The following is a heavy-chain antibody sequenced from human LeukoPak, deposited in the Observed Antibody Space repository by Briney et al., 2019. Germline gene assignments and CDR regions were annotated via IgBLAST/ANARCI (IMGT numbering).Heavy chain of an antibody. Sequence: PGGSLRLSCAASGFTFGSYGMHWVRQAPGKGLEWVAVISYDGSNKYYADSVKGRFTISRDNSKNTLYLQMNSRRPGDTAVYYCAKSVVRFLEWLGYYYYGMDVWGQGTRVTV. CDR1: GFTFGSYG. J-gene: IGHJ6*02. CDR2: ISYDGSNK. D-gene: IGHD3-3*01. V-gene: IGHV3-30*18. CDR3: AKSVVRFLEWLGYYYYGMDV.